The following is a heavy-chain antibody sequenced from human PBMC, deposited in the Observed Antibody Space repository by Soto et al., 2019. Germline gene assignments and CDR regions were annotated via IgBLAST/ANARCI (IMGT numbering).Heavy chain of an antibody. D-gene: IGHD1-1*01. CDR3: ARGPYKNWFAP. CDR2: INPDTGDT. Sequence: ASVKVSCKTSGYTFTAYYIHWVRQAPGQGLEWMGWINPDTGDTRSVRKFQGRVTMTRDTSITTVYMVLSRLTTDDMAVYYCARGPYKNWFAPWGQGTLVTVSS. V-gene: IGHV1-2*02. CDR1: GYTFTAYY. J-gene: IGHJ5*02.